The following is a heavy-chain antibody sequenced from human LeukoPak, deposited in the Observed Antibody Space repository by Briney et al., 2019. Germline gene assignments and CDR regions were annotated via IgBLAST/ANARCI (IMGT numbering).Heavy chain of an antibody. CDR2: ISSSSSTI. J-gene: IGHJ4*02. V-gene: IGHV3-48*04. Sequence: GGSLRLSCAVSGFTFSSYSMNWVRQAPGKGLEWVSYISSSSSTIYYADSVKGRFTISSDNAKNSLYLQMNSLRAEDTAVYYCARDLRSGESYWGEGTLVTVSS. CDR1: GFTFSSYS. CDR3: ARDLRSGESY. D-gene: IGHD3-16*01.